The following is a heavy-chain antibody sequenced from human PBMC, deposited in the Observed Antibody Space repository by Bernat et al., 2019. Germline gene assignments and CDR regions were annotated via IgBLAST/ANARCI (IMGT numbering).Heavy chain of an antibody. CDR3: ARDRGYSYGHNFDY. V-gene: IGHV3-30*01. CDR1: GFTFSTYT. J-gene: IGHJ4*02. CDR2: ILSDGSNK. D-gene: IGHD5-18*01. Sequence: QVQLVESGGGVVQPGRSLRLSCAASGFTFSTYTIHWVRQAPGKGLEWVALILSDGSNKYYADSVRGRFTISRDNSKNTLYLQMDSLRAEDTAVYYYARDRGYSYGHNFDYWGQGTLVTVSS.